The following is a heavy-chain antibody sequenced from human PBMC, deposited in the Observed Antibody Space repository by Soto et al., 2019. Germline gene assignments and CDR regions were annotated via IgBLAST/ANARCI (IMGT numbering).Heavy chain of an antibody. J-gene: IGHJ2*01. CDR1: GYTFTSYA. CDR2: INAGNGNT. V-gene: IGHV1-3*01. CDR3: ARVSHSSYNWYFDL. Sequence: QVPLVQSGAEVKKPGASVKVSCKASGYTFTSYAMHWVRQAPGQRLEWMGWINAGNGNTKYSQKFQGRVTITRDTSASTAYMELSSLRSEHTAVSYCARVSHSSYNWYFDLWGRGTLVTVSS. D-gene: IGHD6-6*01.